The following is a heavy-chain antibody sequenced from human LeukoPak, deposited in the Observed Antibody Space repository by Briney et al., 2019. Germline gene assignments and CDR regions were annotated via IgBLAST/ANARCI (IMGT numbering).Heavy chain of an antibody. D-gene: IGHD3-22*01. V-gene: IGHV4-59*08. J-gene: IGHJ4*02. CDR1: GGSISSYC. CDR3: ARLYDSRLTPFDY. CDR2: IYYSGST. Sequence: SETLSLTCTVSGGSISSYCWSWIRQPPGKGLEWIGYIYYSGSTNYNPSLKSRVTISVDTSKNQFSLKLSSVTAADTAVYYCARLYDSRLTPFDYWGQGTLVTVSS.